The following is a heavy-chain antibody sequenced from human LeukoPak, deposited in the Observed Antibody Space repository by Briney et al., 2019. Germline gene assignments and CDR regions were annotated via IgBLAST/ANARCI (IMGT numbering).Heavy chain of an antibody. J-gene: IGHJ4*02. D-gene: IGHD3-16*02. Sequence: GRSLRLSCAASGFTFDDYAMHWVRQAPGKGLEWVSGISWNSGSIGYADSVKGRFTISRDNAKNSLYLQMNSLRAEDMALYYCARSDYVWGSYRNYFDYWGQGTLVTVSS. CDR3: ARSDYVWGSYRNYFDY. CDR2: ISWNSGSI. V-gene: IGHV3-9*03. CDR1: GFTFDDYA.